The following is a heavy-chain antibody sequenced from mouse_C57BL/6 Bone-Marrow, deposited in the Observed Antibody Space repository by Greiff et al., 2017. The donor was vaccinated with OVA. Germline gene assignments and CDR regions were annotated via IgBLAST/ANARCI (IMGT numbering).Heavy chain of an antibody. CDR3: AREGLGQGMDY. V-gene: IGHV5-4*01. D-gene: IGHD3-3*01. J-gene: IGHJ4*01. CDR1: GFTFSSYA. CDR2: ISDGGSYT. Sequence: EVKLVESGGGLVKPGGSLKLSCAASGFTFSSYAMSWVRQTPEKRLEWVATISDGGSYTYYPDNVTGRFTISRDNAKNNLYLQMSHLKSEDTAMYYCAREGLGQGMDYWGQGTSVTVSS.